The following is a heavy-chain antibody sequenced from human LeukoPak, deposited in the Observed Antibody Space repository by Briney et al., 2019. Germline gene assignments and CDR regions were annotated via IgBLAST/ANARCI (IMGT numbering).Heavy chain of an antibody. CDR1: GFTFSSYA. V-gene: IGHV3-30*04. D-gene: IGHD1-14*01. Sequence: PGRSLRLSCAASGFTFSSYAMHWVRQAPGKGLEWVAVISYDGRSKYYADSVKGRFTISRDNSKKTLYLQMNSLRGEDTAVYYCAREGGSPRNVGTFVYWGQGTLVTVSS. CDR2: ISYDGRSK. J-gene: IGHJ4*02. CDR3: AREGGSPRNVGTFVY.